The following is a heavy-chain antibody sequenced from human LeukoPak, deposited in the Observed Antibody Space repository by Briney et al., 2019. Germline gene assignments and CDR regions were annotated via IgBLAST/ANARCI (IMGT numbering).Heavy chain of an antibody. CDR2: INPNSGDT. J-gene: IGHJ5*02. CDR1: GYTFTDYY. Sequence: ASVKVSCKASGYTFTDYYINWVRQAPGQGLEWIGWINPNSGDTNYAQKFQDRLTMTRDTSISTAYIELNFLRSDDTAVFYCARGDYYGSPKVVAAWGQGTLVTVSS. D-gene: IGHD3-10*01. CDR3: ARGDYYGSPKVVAA. V-gene: IGHV1-2*02.